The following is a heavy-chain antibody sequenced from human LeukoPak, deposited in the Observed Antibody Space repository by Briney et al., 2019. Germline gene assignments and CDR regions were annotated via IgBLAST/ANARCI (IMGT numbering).Heavy chain of an antibody. D-gene: IGHD3-10*01. CDR2: IYSGGST. V-gene: IGHV3-66*01. J-gene: IGHJ6*03. Sequence: GGSLRLSCAASGFTFSSNYMSWVRQAPGKGLEWVSVIYSGGSTYYADSVKGRFTISRDNSKNTLYLQMNSLRAEDTAVYYCAKDSYGSGRRDYYYYYYMDVWGKGTTVTISS. CDR1: GFTFSSNY. CDR3: AKDSYGSGRRDYYYYYYMDV.